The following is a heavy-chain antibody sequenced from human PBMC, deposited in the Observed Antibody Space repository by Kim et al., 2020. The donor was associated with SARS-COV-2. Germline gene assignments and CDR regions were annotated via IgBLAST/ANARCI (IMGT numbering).Heavy chain of an antibody. CDR2: ISWNSGSI. Sequence: GGSLRLSCAASGFTFGDYAMHWVRQAPGKGLEWVSGISWNSGSIGYADSVKGRFTISRDNAKNSLYLQMNSLRAEDTALYYCAKAEAVAGTPFDYWGQGTLVTVSS. D-gene: IGHD6-19*01. V-gene: IGHV3-9*01. CDR1: GFTFGDYA. CDR3: AKAEAVAGTPFDY. J-gene: IGHJ4*02.